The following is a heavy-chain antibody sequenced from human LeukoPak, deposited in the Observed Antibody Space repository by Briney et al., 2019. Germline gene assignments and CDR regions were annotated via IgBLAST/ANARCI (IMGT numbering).Heavy chain of an antibody. CDR3: AREDRYYYDSSGPNWFDP. Sequence: GSLRLSCAASGFSFSNYGMNWVHQAPGKGLEWIGSIYYSGSTYYNPSLKSRVTISVDTSKNQFSLKLSSVTAADTAVYYCAREDRYYYDSSGPNWFDPWGQGTLVTVSS. CDR2: IYYSGST. V-gene: IGHV4-39*07. J-gene: IGHJ5*02. CDR1: GFSFSNYG. D-gene: IGHD3-22*01.